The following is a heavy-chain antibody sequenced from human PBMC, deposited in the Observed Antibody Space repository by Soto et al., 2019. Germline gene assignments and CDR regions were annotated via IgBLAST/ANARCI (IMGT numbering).Heavy chain of an antibody. Sequence: QVQLVESGGGVVQPGRSLRLSCVASGFTSSSYFMHWVRQAPGKGQEWVALISYDGSNTHYADSVKGRFTISRDNSKNTLYLQMNSLRGDDTAVYSCARGDPYYGMDVWGQGTTVTVSS. CDR2: ISYDGSNT. CDR3: ARGDPYYGMDV. V-gene: IGHV3-30*04. J-gene: IGHJ6*02. CDR1: GFTSSSYF.